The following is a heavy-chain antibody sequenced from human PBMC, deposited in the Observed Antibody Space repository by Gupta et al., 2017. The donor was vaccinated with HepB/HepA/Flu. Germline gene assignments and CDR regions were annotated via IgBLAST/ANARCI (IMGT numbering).Heavy chain of an antibody. CDR2: IKQDGSEK. Sequence: EVQLVESVVGLVQPGGSVMQPLAASGFTFRRDGMSGVRQAPGKGLEWVANIKQDGSEKYYVDSVKGRFTISRDNAKNSLYLQMNSLRAEDTAVYYCAREGGGRMMFDYYYGMDVWGQGTTVTVAS. V-gene: IGHV3-7*01. CDR1: GFTFRRDG. D-gene: IGHD3-10*02. CDR3: AREGGGRMMFDYYYGMDV. J-gene: IGHJ6*02.